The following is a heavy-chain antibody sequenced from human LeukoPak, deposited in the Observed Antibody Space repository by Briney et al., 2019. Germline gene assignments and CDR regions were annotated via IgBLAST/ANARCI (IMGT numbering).Heavy chain of an antibody. CDR2: ISSSSSTI. V-gene: IGHV3-48*01. CDR1: GFTFSSYS. CDR3: ARDYSSSSLNLDY. D-gene: IGHD2-2*01. J-gene: IGHJ4*02. Sequence: GGSVRLSCAVSGFTFSSYSMNWVRQAPGKGLEWVSYISSSSSTIYYADSVKGRFTISRDNAKNSLYLQMNSLRAEDTAVYYCARDYSSSSLNLDYWGQGTLVTVSS.